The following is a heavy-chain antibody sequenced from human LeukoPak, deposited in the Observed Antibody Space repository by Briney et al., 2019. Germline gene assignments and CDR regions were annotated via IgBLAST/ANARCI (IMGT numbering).Heavy chain of an antibody. CDR1: GGSFSGYY. CDR3: ARAGEPSSNWFDP. CDR2: IYYSGST. Sequence: SETLSLTCAVYGGSFSGYYWSWIRQPPGKGLEWIGYIYYSGSTYYNPSLKSRVTISVDTSKNQFSLKLSSVTAADTAVYYCARAGEPSSNWFDPWGQGTLVTVSS. V-gene: IGHV4-30-4*08. J-gene: IGHJ5*02. D-gene: IGHD7-27*01.